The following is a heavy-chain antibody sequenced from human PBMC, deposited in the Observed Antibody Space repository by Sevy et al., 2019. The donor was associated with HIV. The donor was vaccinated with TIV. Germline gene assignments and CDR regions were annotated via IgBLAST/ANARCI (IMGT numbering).Heavy chain of an antibody. D-gene: IGHD2-15*01. CDR2: IYSGGST. V-gene: IGHV3-53*01. Sequence: GGSLRLSCAASGFTVSSNYMSWVRQAPGKGLEWVSVIYSGGSTYYADSVKGRFTISRDNSKNTLYLQMNSLRAEDTAVYYSARDGPLCSGGSCYSGGAFDIWGQGTMVTVSS. CDR3: ARDGPLCSGGSCYSGGAFDI. J-gene: IGHJ3*02. CDR1: GFTVSSNY.